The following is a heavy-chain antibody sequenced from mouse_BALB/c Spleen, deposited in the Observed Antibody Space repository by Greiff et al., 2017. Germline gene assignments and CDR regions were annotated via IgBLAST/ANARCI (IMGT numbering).Heavy chain of an antibody. D-gene: IGHD2-2*01. V-gene: IGHV3-2*02. CDR2: ISYSGST. J-gene: IGHJ1*01. CDR3: ARWVWLRRQRYVDV. CDR1: GYSITSDYA. Sequence: EVMLVESGPGLVKPSQSLSLTCTVTGYSITSDYAWYWIRQFPGNKLEGMGYISYSGSTSYNPSFKSRNSITRDTSKNQFFLQLNSVTTEDTATYYCARWVWLRRQRYVDVWGAGTTVTVSA.